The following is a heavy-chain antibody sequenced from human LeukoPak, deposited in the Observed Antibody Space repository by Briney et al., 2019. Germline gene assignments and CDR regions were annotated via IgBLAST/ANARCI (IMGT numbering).Heavy chain of an antibody. Sequence: SETLSLTCTVSGGSISNFYWSWIRQPPGKGLEWIGYIYYSGSTNYNPSLKSRVTISVDTSKNQFSLKLSSVTAADTAVYYCARGVGAKGIDYWGQGTLVTVSS. CDR2: IYYSGST. V-gene: IGHV4-59*01. CDR1: GGSISNFY. D-gene: IGHD1-26*01. J-gene: IGHJ4*02. CDR3: ARGVGAKGIDY.